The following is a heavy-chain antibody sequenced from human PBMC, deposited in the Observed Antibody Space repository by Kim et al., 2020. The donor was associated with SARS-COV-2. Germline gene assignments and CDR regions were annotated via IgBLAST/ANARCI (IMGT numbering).Heavy chain of an antibody. J-gene: IGHJ4*02. D-gene: IGHD3-22*01. V-gene: IGHV1-2*02. Sequence: AQKFQGRVTMTRDTSISTAIMELSRLRSDDTAVYYCAREQYDSSGYYLDYWGQGTLVTVSS. CDR3: AREQYDSSGYYLDY.